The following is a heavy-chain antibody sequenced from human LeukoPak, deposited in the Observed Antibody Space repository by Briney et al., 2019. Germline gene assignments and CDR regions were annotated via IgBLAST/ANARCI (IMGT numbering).Heavy chain of an antibody. D-gene: IGHD6-13*01. CDR1: GFTFSSYS. J-gene: IGHJ4*02. Sequence: PGGSLRLSCSASGFTFSSYSMNWVRQAPGKGLEWVSSISTSSRYMYYTDSVKGRFTISRDNAKNSVYLLMNSLRAEDTAVYYCATQGRIAAAGTLGRDYWGQRTLVTVSS. V-gene: IGHV3-21*01. CDR2: ISTSSRYM. CDR3: ATQGRIAAAGTLGRDY.